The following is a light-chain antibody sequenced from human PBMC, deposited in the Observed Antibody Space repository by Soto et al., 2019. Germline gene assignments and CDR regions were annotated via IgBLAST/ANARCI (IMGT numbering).Light chain of an antibody. Sequence: QSALTQPASVSGSPGQSITISCTGTDSDVGSYNLVSWYQQHPGKAPKRLIYKGSERPSGDSNRFSGSKSGNTASLTISWLQAEDEADYYCCSYAGSSTFYVFGTGTKLTVL. CDR1: DSDVGSYNL. CDR3: CSYAGSSTFYV. CDR2: KGS. J-gene: IGLJ1*01. V-gene: IGLV2-23*01.